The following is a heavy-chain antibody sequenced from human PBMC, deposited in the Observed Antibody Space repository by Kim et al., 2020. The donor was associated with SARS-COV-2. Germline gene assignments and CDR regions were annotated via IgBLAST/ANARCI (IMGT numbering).Heavy chain of an antibody. CDR1: GFTLGNYA. V-gene: IGHV3-23*01. J-gene: IGHJ4*02. D-gene: IGHD2-2*02. Sequence: GGSLRLSCAASGFTLGNYAMGWARLAPGRGLEWVSVVSGSGDRTYYADSVKGRFTISRDNSKSTLYLQMNSLKAEDTAIYYCAKAGGPSCYNHLDNWGQGTLVTVSS. CDR3: AKAGGPSCYNHLDN. CDR2: VSGSGDRT.